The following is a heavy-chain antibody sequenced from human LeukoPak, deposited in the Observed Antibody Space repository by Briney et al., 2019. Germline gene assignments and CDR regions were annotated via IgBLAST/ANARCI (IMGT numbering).Heavy chain of an antibody. CDR1: GGTFSSYA. D-gene: IGHD6-19*01. J-gene: IGHJ4*02. V-gene: IGHV1-69*04. CDR2: IIPILGIA. Sequence: ASVKVSCKASGGTFSSYAISWVRQAPGQGLEWMGRIIPILGIANYAQKFQGRVTITADKSTSTAYMELSSLRSEDTAVYYCAGGTRIAVAGTIDYWGQGTLVTVS. CDR3: AGGTRIAVAGTIDY.